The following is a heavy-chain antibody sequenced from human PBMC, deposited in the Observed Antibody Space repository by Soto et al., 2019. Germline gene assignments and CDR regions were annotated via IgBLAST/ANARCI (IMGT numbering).Heavy chain of an antibody. D-gene: IGHD6-13*01. CDR1: GGSISSSNW. CDR3: GGGGHSSSWYWFDP. J-gene: IGHJ5*02. V-gene: IGHV4-4*02. Sequence: QVQLQESGPGLVKPSGTLSLTCAVSGGSISSSNWWSWVRQPPGKGLEWLGEIFHSGSTNYNPSLKSRVTISVDKSKNQFSLKLSSVTAADTAVYYCGGGGHSSSWYWFDPWGQGTLVTVSS. CDR2: IFHSGST.